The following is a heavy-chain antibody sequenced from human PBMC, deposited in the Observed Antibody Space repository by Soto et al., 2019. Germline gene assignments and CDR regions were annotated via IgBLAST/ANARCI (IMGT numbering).Heavy chain of an antibody. CDR2: IYHSGST. Sequence: SETLSLTCAVSGASVTSDDYYWSWIRQPLGKGLEWIGYIYHSGSTYYNPSLKSRVSISIDTSQNQFSLKLTSLTAADTAVYYCARDPIFYYASSGYGGSYFDYWGQGSRVTVS. D-gene: IGHD3-22*01. J-gene: IGHJ4*02. CDR1: GASVTSDDYY. CDR3: ARDPIFYYASSGYGGSYFDY. V-gene: IGHV4-30-4*01.